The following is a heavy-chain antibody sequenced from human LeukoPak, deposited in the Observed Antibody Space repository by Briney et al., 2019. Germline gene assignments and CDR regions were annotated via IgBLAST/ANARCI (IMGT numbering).Heavy chain of an antibody. CDR3: ATVDNTTPRDGGMDV. D-gene: IGHD2/OR15-2a*01. J-gene: IGHJ6*02. V-gene: IGHV4-39*01. CDR1: GGSISTRNYY. Sequence: PSETLSLTCTVSGGSISTRNYYWGWIRQPPGKGLEWIGSIYYSGNTYYNPSLKSRLTISVDTSKNRFSLSLSSVTAADTAVYYCATVDNTTPRDGGMDVWGQGTTVIVSS. CDR2: IYYSGNT.